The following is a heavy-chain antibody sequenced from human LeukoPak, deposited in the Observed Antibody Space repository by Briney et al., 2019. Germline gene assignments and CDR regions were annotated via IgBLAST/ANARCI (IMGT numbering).Heavy chain of an antibody. CDR3: ARVLGAHRYGSIDH. D-gene: IGHD5-18*01. CDR2: IKPSSGST. V-gene: IGHV1-46*01. Sequence: AASVKVSCKASGYTFTTYYMHWVRQAPGQGLEWMGIIKPSSGSTSYAQKFQGRVTMTRDTSPSTVYMELSSLRSEDTAIYYCARVLGAHRYGSIDHWGQGTLVTVSS. J-gene: IGHJ4*02. CDR1: GYTFTTYY.